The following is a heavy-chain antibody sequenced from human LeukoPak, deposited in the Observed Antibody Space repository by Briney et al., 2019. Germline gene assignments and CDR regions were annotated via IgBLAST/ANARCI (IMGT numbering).Heavy chain of an antibody. CDR1: GGSFSGYY. V-gene: IGHV4-34*01. J-gene: IGHJ4*02. CDR2: INHSGST. Sequence: SETLSLTCAVYGGSFSGYYWSWIRQPPGKGLEWIGEINHSGSTNYNPSLKSRVTISVDTSKNQFSLQLSSVTAADTAVYYCARRARPSVAGTSLDYWGQGTLVTVSS. CDR3: ARRARPSVAGTSLDY. D-gene: IGHD6-19*01.